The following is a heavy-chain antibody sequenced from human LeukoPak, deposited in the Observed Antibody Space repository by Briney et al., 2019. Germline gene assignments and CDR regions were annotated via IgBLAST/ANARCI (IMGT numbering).Heavy chain of an antibody. CDR2: IIGGGGST. V-gene: IGHV3-23*01. D-gene: IGHD1-26*01. CDR1: CFTFTSYF. J-gene: IGHJ4*02. Sequence: PGGSLRLSCVASCFTFTSYFMNWVRQAPWKRLEWVSCIIGGGGSTYYADSVKGRFTISRDNSKNTLYLQLNSLKPQDTAVYYCAKGGKWDVTPFDYWGQGTLVTVSS. CDR3: AKGGKWDVTPFDY.